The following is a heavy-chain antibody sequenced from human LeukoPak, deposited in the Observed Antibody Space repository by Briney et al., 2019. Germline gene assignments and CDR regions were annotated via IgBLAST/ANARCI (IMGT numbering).Heavy chain of an antibody. CDR2: IYPGDSDT. CDR1: GYSFTNYW. CDR3: ARHPADTIFGVCPDY. J-gene: IGHJ4*02. V-gene: IGHV5-51*01. Sequence: GESLKISCKGSGYSFTNYWIGWVRQMPGKGLEWMGIIYPGDSDTRYSPSFQGQVTLSAHKSLRPAHLQWSSLNASDTAMFYCARHPADTIFGVCPDYWGQGTLVTVSS. D-gene: IGHD3-3*01.